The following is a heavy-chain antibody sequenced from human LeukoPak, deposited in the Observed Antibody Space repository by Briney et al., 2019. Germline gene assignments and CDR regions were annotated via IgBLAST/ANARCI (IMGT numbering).Heavy chain of an antibody. J-gene: IGHJ4*02. V-gene: IGHV4-39*07. D-gene: IGHD3-22*01. CDR3: ARDLSGYDY. CDR2: IYYSGST. CDR1: GGSISSSSYY. Sequence: SETLSLTCTVSGGSISSSSYYWGWLRQPPGKGLEWIGSIYYSGSTYYNPSLKSRVTISVDTSKNQFSLKLSSVTAADTAVYYCARDLSGYDYWGQGTLVTVSS.